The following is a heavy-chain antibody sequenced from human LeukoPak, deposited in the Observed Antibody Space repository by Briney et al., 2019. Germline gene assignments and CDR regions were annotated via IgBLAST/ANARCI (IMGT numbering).Heavy chain of an antibody. V-gene: IGHV3-23*01. CDR2: ISGSGGST. Sequence: QSGGSLRLSCAASGFTFSSYGMSWVRQAPGKGLEWVSAISGSGGSTYYADSVKGRFTISRDSSKNTLYLQMNSLRAEDTAVYYCAKELAVAGAVLFWGQGTLVTVSS. CDR1: GFTFSSYG. J-gene: IGHJ4*02. D-gene: IGHD6-19*01. CDR3: AKELAVAGAVLF.